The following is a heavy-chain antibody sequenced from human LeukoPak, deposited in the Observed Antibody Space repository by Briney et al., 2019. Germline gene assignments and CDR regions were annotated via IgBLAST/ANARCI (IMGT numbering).Heavy chain of an antibody. J-gene: IGHJ4*02. D-gene: IGHD1-1*01. CDR2: IYYSGST. CDR1: GGSISSGGYY. V-gene: IGHV4-31*03. Sequence: SETLSLTCTVSGGSISSGGYYWSWIRQHPGKGLEGIGYIYYSGSTYYNPSLKSRVTISVDTSKSQFSLKLSSVTATDTAVYYCARAMSGWNPRNDYFDYWGQGTLVTVSS. CDR3: ARAMSGWNPRNDYFDY.